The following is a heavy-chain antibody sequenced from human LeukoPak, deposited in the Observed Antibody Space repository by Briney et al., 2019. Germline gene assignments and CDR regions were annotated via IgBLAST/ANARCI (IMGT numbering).Heavy chain of an antibody. V-gene: IGHV3-21*01. CDR2: ISSSSSYI. J-gene: IGHJ4*02. CDR1: GFTFSSYS. CDR3: ARDNSPWFGELLAHDY. D-gene: IGHD3-10*01. Sequence: PGGSLRLSCAASGFTFSSYSMNWVRQAPGKGLEWVSSISSSSSYIYYDDSVKGRFTISRDNAKNSLYLQMNSLRAEDTAVYYCARDNSPWFGELLAHDYWGQGTLVTVSS.